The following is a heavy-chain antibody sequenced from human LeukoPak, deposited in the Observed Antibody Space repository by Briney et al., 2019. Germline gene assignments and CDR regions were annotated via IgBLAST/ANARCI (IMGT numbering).Heavy chain of an antibody. CDR2: ISSSSSYI. CDR1: GFTFSSYS. D-gene: IGHD2-2*01. V-gene: IGHV3-21*01. CDR3: AKEGMGYCSSTSCHSLYYYGMDV. J-gene: IGHJ6*02. Sequence: GGSLRLSCAASGFTFSSYSMNWVRQAPGKGLEWVSSISSSSSYIYYADSVKGRFTISRDNAKNSLYLQMNSLRAEDTAVYYCAKEGMGYCSSTSCHSLYYYGMDVWGQGTTVTVSS.